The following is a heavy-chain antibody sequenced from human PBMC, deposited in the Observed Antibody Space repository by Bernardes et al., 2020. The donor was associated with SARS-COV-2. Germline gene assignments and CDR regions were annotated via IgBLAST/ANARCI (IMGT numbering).Heavy chain of an antibody. Sequence: SVKVSCKASGYTFTSYDINWVRQATGQGLEWMGWMNPNSGNTGYAQKFQGRVTMTRNTSISTAYMELSSLRSEDTAVYYCARGTGIVLMVYAPYSLDVWGQGTTVTVSS. V-gene: IGHV1-8*01. CDR3: ARGTGIVLMVYAPYSLDV. CDR1: GYTFTSYD. CDR2: MNPNSGNT. J-gene: IGHJ6*02. D-gene: IGHD2-8*01.